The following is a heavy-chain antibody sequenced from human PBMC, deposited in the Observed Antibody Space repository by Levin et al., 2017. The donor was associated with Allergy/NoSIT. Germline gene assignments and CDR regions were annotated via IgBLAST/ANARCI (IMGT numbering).Heavy chain of an antibody. CDR1: GYTFTGYY. J-gene: IGHJ4*02. CDR3: TMMVVPAAELFDY. CDR2: INPNSGGT. Sequence: GESLKISCKASGYTFTGYYMHWVRQAPGQGLEWMGWINPNSGGTNYAQKFQGRVTMTRDTSISTAYMELSRLRSDDTAVYYCTMMVVPAAELFDYWGQGTLVTVSS. D-gene: IGHD2-2*01. V-gene: IGHV1-2*02.